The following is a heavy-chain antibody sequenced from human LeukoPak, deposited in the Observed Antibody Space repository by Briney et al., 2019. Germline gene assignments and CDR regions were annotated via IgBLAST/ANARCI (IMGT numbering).Heavy chain of an antibody. CDR3: VRGAPIRVAVAATFDP. CDR2: IIPIFGTA. Sequence: GASVKVSCKASGGTFSSYAISWVRQAPGQGLEWMGGIIPIFGTANYAQKFQGRVTITRDTSASTAYMELSSLRSEDTAVYYCVRGAPIRVAVAATFDPWGQGTLVTVPS. CDR1: GGTFSSYA. V-gene: IGHV1-69*05. J-gene: IGHJ5*02. D-gene: IGHD6-19*01.